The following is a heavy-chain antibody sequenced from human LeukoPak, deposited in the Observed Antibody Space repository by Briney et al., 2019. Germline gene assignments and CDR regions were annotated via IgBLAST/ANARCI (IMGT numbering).Heavy chain of an antibody. CDR3: ARGTSMLRGVRDDAFDI. D-gene: IGHD3-10*01. CDR2: IFYSGST. V-gene: IGHV4-59*01. J-gene: IGHJ3*02. CDR1: GDSMSSYY. Sequence: PSETLSLTCSVSGDSMSSYYWSWIRQPPGKGLEWIGYIFYSGSTDYNPSLKSRVTVSVDTSKNQSSLKLSSLTAADTAVYYCARGTSMLRGVRDDAFDIWGQGTMVTVSS.